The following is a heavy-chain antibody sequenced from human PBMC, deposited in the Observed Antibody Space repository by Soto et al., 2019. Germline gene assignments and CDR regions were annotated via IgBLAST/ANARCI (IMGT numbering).Heavy chain of an antibody. CDR2: INHSGST. CDR1: GGSFSGYY. CDR3: ARSLFRESGGYPPTYYFDY. D-gene: IGHD3-3*02. J-gene: IGHJ4*02. V-gene: IGHV4-34*01. Sequence: SETLSLTCAVYGGSFSGYYWSWIRQPPGKGLEWIGEINHSGSTNYNPSLKSRVTISVDTSKNQFSLKLSSVTAADTAVYYCARSLFRESGGYPPTYYFDYWGQGTLVTVSS.